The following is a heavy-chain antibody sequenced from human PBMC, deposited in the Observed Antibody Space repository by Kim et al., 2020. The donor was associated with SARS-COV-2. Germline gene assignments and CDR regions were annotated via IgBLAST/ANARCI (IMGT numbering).Heavy chain of an antibody. V-gene: IGHV1-2*06. CDR2: INPNSGGT. J-gene: IGHJ2*01. CDR1: GYTFTGYY. D-gene: IGHD3-22*01. Sequence: ASVKVSCKASGYTFTGYYMHWVRQAPGQGLEWMGRINPNSGGTNYAQKFQGRVTMTRDTSISTAYMELSRLRSDDTAVYYCARDKRSYYDSSGYSGSYWYFELWGRGTLVTVSA. CDR3: ARDKRSYYDSSGYSGSYWYFEL.